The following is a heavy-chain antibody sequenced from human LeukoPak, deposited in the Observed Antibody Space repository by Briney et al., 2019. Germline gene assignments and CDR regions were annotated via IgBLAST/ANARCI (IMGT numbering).Heavy chain of an antibody. CDR1: GGSISSYY. CDR3: ARDNWNYGSSMDV. CDR2: IYSSGST. V-gene: IGHV4-59*01. D-gene: IGHD1-7*01. J-gene: IGHJ6*02. Sequence: SETLSLTCTVSGGSISSYYWNWIRQPPGKGLEWIGYIYSSGSTNYNPSLKSRVTISVDASKNQFSLKLSSVTAADTAVYYCARDNWNYGSSMDVWGQGTTVTVSS.